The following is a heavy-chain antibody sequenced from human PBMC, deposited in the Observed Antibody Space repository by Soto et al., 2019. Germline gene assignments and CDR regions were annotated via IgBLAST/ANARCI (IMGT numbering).Heavy chain of an antibody. D-gene: IGHD6-6*01. CDR1: GFTFSSYA. V-gene: IGHV3-23*01. J-gene: IGHJ6*02. CDR3: AKSWTIAARPDTEGYYGMDV. CDR2: ISGSGGST. Sequence: PGGSLRLSCAASGFTFSSYAMSWVRQAPGKGLEWVSAISGSGGSTYYADSVKGRFTISRDNSKNTLYLQMNSLRAEDTAVYYCAKSWTIAARPDTEGYYGMDVWGQGTTVTVSS.